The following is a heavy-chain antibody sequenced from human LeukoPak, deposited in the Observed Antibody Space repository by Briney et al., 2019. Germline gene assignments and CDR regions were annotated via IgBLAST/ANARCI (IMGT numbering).Heavy chain of an antibody. D-gene: IGHD5-12*01. V-gene: IGHV3-23*01. J-gene: IGHJ4*02. CDR3: ARRVGYSGYD. Sequence: GGSLRLSCAASGFTFRSYAMSWVRQAPGKGLEWVSAISGSGGGKYYADSVKGRFTIPRDNFKNTLYLQMNSLRAEDTAVYYCARRVGYSGYDWGQGTLVTVSS. CDR1: GFTFRSYA. CDR2: ISGSGGGK.